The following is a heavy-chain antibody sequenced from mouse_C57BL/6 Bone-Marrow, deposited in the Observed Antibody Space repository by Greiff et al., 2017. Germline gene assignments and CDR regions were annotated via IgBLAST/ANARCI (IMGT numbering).Heavy chain of an antibody. Sequence: QVHVKQSGPELVKPGASVKISCKASGYAFSSSWMNWVKQRPGKGLEWIGRIYPGDGDTNYNGKFKGKATLTADQSSSTAYMQLSSLTSEDSAVYFCAREGLDYWGQGTTLTVSS. CDR2: IYPGDGDT. V-gene: IGHV1-82*01. CDR1: GYAFSSSW. D-gene: IGHD3-3*01. CDR3: AREGLDY. J-gene: IGHJ2*01.